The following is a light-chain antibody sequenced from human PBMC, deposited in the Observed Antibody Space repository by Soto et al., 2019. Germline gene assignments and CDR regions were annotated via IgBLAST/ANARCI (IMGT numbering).Light chain of an antibody. V-gene: IGKV3-11*01. Sequence: EVVLTQFPATLSLSPGDRAALSCKASQSVHNFLAWYQQRPGQAPRLLIYGASNRAAGIPDRFSGSGSGTDFTLTIYSLELEDFAVYYCQQRSNWPPITFGQGTRLDIK. CDR2: GAS. CDR1: QSVHNF. J-gene: IGKJ5*01. CDR3: QQRSNWPPIT.